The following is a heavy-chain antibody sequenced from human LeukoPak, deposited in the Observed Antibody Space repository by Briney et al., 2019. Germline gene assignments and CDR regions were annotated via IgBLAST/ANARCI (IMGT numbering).Heavy chain of an antibody. CDR3: ARGGSRMITFGGVIEPN. Sequence: ASVKVSCKASGYTFTSYDINWVRQATGQGLEWMGWMNPNSGNTGYAQEFQGRVTMTRNTSISTAYMELSSLRSEDTAVYYCARGGSRMITFGGVIEPNWGQGTLVTVSS. V-gene: IGHV1-8*01. J-gene: IGHJ4*02. CDR1: GYTFTSYD. CDR2: MNPNSGNT. D-gene: IGHD3-16*02.